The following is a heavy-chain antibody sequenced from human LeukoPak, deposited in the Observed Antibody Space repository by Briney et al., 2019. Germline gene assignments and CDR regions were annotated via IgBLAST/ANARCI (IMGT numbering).Heavy chain of an antibody. Sequence: GGSLRLSCAASGFTFSSYWMHWVRQAPGKGLVWVSRINSDGSSTSYADSVKGRFTISRDDAKNLLYLDMNSLRAEDTAVYYCARGHTAVTRHFDFWGQGTLVTVSS. CDR3: ARGHTAVTRHFDF. V-gene: IGHV3-74*01. CDR2: INSDGSST. CDR1: GFTFSSYW. J-gene: IGHJ4*02. D-gene: IGHD4-17*01.